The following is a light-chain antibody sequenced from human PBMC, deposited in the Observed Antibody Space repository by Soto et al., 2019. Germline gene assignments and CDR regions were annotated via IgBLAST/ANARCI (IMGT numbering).Light chain of an antibody. V-gene: IGLV1-40*01. CDR3: QSYERSLRTYV. J-gene: IGLJ1*01. CDR2: GNS. Sequence: QSVLTQPPSVSGAPGQRVTISCSGSSSNIGAGYDVNWYRQLPGTAPKLLIYGNSDRPSGVPDRFSGSKSGTSASLAITGLQAEDEADYFCQSYERSLRTYVFGTGTKGTVL. CDR1: SSNIGAGYD.